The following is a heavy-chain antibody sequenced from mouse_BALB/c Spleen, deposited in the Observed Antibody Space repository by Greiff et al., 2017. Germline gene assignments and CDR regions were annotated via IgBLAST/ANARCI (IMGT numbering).Heavy chain of an antibody. D-gene: IGHD2-10*02. CDR2: ISNGGGST. V-gene: IGHV5-12-2*01. CDR3: ARQYGNTWYFDV. Sequence: DVMLVESGGGLVQPGGSLKLSCAASGFTFSSYTMSWVRQTPEKRLEWVAYISNGGGSTYYPDTVKGRFTISRNNAKNTLYLQMSSLKSEDTAMYYCARQYGNTWYFDVWGAGTTVTVSS. CDR1: GFTFSSYT. J-gene: IGHJ1*01.